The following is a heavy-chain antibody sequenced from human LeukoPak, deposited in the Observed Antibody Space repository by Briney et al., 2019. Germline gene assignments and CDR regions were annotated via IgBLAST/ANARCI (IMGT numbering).Heavy chain of an antibody. CDR2: IIPILGIA. CDR3: ATSGYSYGSYYYYYMDV. J-gene: IGHJ6*03. Sequence: GASVKVSCKASGGTFSSYAISWVRQAPGQGLEWMGRIIPILGIANYAQKFQGRVTITADKSTSTAYMELSSLRSEDTAVYYCATSGYSYGSYYYYYMDVWGKGTTVTVSS. CDR1: GGTFSSYA. D-gene: IGHD5-18*01. V-gene: IGHV1-69*04.